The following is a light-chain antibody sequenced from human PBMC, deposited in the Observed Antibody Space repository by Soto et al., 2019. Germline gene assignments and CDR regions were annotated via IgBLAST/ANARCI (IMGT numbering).Light chain of an antibody. J-gene: IGKJ2*01. Sequence: DIQMTQSPSTLSASVGDRVTITCRASQSISSWLAWYQQKPGKAPKLLIYKASSLESGVPSRFSGSGSGTEFTLTIISLQPDDFAVYYCQQYNNWPYTFGQGTKLEIK. V-gene: IGKV1-5*03. CDR3: QQYNNWPYT. CDR2: KAS. CDR1: QSISSW.